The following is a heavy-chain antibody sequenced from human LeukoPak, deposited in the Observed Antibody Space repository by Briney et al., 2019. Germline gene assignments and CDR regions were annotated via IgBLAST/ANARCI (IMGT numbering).Heavy chain of an antibody. V-gene: IGHV3-23*01. CDR3: AKDIDSRGYYGMDV. CDR2: ISGSGGST. D-gene: IGHD3-22*01. J-gene: IGHJ6*02. CDR1: GFTFSSYA. Sequence: GGSLRLSCAASGFTFSSYAMSWVRQAPGKGLEWVSAISGSGGSTYYADSVKGRFTISRDNSKNTLYLQMNSLRAEDTAVYHCAKDIDSRGYYGMDVWGQGTTVTVSS.